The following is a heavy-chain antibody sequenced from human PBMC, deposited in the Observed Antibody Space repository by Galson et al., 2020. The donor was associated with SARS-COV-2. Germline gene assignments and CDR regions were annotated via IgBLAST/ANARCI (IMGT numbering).Heavy chain of an antibody. D-gene: IGHD3-10*01. CDR3: ARWGDITMVRGVIDYYYGMDV. J-gene: IGHJ6*01. Sequence: ASVKVSCKASGYTFTSYAMHWVRQAPGQRLEWMGWINAGNGNTKYSQKFQGRVTITRDTSASTAYMELSSLRSEDTAVYYCARWGDITMVRGVIDYYYGMDVWVQGTTVTVSA. CDR2: INAGNGNT. CDR1: GYTFTSYA. V-gene: IGHV1-3*01.